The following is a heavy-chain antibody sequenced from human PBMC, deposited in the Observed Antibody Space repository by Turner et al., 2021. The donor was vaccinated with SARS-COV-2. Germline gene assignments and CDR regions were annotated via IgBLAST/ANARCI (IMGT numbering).Heavy chain of an antibody. V-gene: IGHV1-46*01. CDR2: INPSGGST. CDR3: ARDHCSSTSCYFDWFDP. Sequence: QVQLVQTGAEVKKPGASVKVSCKASGYTFSSYYMHWVRQAPGQGLDWMGIINPSGGSTSYAQKFQGRVTMTRDTSTSTVYMELSSLRSEDTAVYYCARDHCSSTSCYFDWFDPWGQGTLVTVSS. CDR1: GYTFSSYY. D-gene: IGHD2-2*01. J-gene: IGHJ5*02.